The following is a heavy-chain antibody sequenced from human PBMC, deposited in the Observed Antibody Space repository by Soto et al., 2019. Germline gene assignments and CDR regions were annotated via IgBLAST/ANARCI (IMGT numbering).Heavy chain of an antibody. CDR3: ARDRFYPWTGAFDV. CDR1: GGSMSSGVYY. Sequence: SETLSLTCTVSGGSMSSGVYYWSWIRRHPGKGLEWIGYIQNSGKTYYNPSLRSRVTMSVDTSQNQFSLRLSSLTAADTAVYHCARDRFYPWTGAFDVWGQGTLVTVSS. CDR2: IQNSGKT. V-gene: IGHV4-31*03. D-gene: IGHD3-16*01. J-gene: IGHJ3*01.